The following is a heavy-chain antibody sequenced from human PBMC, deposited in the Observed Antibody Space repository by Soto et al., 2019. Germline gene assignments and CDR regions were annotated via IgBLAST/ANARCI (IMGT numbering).Heavy chain of an antibody. D-gene: IGHD6-13*01. J-gene: IGHJ6*03. CDR3: ARGNSSSWYFAYYYYMDV. CDR1: GGSFSGYY. CDR2: INHSGST. V-gene: IGHV4-34*01. Sequence: SETLSLTCAVYGGSFSGYYWSWIRQPPGKGLEWIGEINHSGSTNYNPSLKSRVTISVDTSKNQFSLKLSSVTAADTAVYYCARGNSSSWYFAYYYYMDVWGKGTTVTVSS.